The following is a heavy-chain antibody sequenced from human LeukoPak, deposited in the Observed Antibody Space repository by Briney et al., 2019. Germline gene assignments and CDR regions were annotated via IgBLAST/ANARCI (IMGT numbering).Heavy chain of an antibody. V-gene: IGHV3-74*01. D-gene: IGHD2/OR15-2a*01. CDR3: VSFYETY. CDR2: INSDGSWT. J-gene: IGHJ4*02. Sequence: GGSLRLSCAASGSYWMHWVRQAPGKGLVWVSHINSDGSWTSYADSVKGRLTISKDNAKNTVYLQMNKLRAEDTAVYYCVSFYETYWGRGTLVTVSS. CDR1: GSYW.